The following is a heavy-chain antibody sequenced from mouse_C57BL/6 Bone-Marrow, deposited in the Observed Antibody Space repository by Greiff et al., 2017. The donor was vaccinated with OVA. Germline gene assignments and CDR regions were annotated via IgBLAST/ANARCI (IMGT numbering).Heavy chain of an antibody. Sequence: QVQLQQPGAELVKPGASVKLSCKASGYTFTSYWMHWVKQRPGQGLEWIGMIHPNSGSTNYNEKFKSKATLTVDKSSSTAYMQLSSLTSEDSAVYYCARWGYDPAWFAYWGQGTLVTVSA. V-gene: IGHV1-64*01. CDR2: IHPNSGST. D-gene: IGHD2-3*01. J-gene: IGHJ3*01. CDR3: ARWGYDPAWFAY. CDR1: GYTFTSYW.